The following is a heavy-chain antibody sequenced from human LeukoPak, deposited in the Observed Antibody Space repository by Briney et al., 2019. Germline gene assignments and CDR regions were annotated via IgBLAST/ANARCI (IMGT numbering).Heavy chain of an antibody. CDR1: GGSFSGYY. V-gene: IGHV4-34*01. D-gene: IGHD2-2*01. Sequence: SETLSLTCAVYGGSFSGYYWSWIRQPPGKGLEWIGEINHSGSTYYNPSLKSRVTISVDTSKNQFSLKLSSVTAADTAVYYCARGGYQLLKGAFDYWGQGTLVTVSS. CDR3: ARGGYQLLKGAFDY. CDR2: INHSGST. J-gene: IGHJ4*02.